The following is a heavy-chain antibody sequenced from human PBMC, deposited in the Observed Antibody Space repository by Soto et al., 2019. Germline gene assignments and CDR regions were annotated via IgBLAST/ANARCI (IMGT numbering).Heavy chain of an antibody. CDR1: GLPFSSYA. CDR3: AKRRYDILTGYPDY. Sequence: GGSLRLSCAASGLPFSSYAMSWVRQAPGKGLEWVSAISGSGGSTYYADSVKGRFTISRDNSKNALYLQMNSLRAEDTAVYYCAKRRYDILTGYPDYWGRETLVTVSS. D-gene: IGHD3-9*01. V-gene: IGHV3-23*01. J-gene: IGHJ4*02. CDR2: ISGSGGST.